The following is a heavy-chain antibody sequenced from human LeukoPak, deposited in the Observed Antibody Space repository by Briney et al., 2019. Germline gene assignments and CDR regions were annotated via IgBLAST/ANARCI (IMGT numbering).Heavy chain of an antibody. J-gene: IGHJ4*02. CDR1: RGSFNGYY. CDR3: ARGTYSSSYFDY. D-gene: IGHD6-6*01. CDR2: IYYSGST. Sequence: SETLSLTCAVYRGSFNGYYWSWIRQHPGKGLEWIGYIYYSGSTYYNPSLKSRVTISVDTSKNQFSLKLSSVTAADTAVYYCARGTYSSSYFDYWGQGTLVTVSS. V-gene: IGHV4-31*11.